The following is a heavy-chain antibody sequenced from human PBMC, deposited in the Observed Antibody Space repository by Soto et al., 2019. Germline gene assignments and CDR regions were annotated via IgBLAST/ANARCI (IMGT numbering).Heavy chain of an antibody. Sequence: PSETLSLTCTVSCGSVSTGSYDWSWIRQPPGKGLEWIGKIFFTGSAHYNPSLRNRVTMSVDTSKDQFSLTLTSVTAADTAVYYCARINGPYYYYGMDVWGQGTTVTVSS. CDR2: IFFTGSA. CDR1: CGSVSTGSYD. D-gene: IGHD2-8*01. CDR3: ARINGPYYYYGMDV. V-gene: IGHV4-61*01. J-gene: IGHJ6*02.